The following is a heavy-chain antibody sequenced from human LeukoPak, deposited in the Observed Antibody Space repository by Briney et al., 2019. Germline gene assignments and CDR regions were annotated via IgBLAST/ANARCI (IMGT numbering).Heavy chain of an antibody. CDR3: AREYNIYYYDSSGYSP. V-gene: IGHV3-21*01. CDR1: GFTFSSYS. CDR2: ISSSSSSYI. D-gene: IGHD3-22*01. Sequence: GGSLRLSCAASGFTFSSYSMNWVRQAPGKGLEWVSSISSSSSSYIYYADSVKGRFTISRDNAKSSLYLQMNSLRAEDTAVYYCAREYNIYYYDSSGYSPWGQGTLVTVSS. J-gene: IGHJ5*02.